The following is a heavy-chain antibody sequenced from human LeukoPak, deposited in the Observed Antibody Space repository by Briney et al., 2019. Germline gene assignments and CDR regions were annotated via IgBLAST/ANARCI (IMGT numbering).Heavy chain of an antibody. J-gene: IGHJ5*02. V-gene: IGHV3-9*01. D-gene: IGHD3-10*01. CDR1: GFTFDDYA. CDR3: AKDSAAGSYYRGNWFDP. Sequence: GGSLRLSCAASGFTFDDYAMHWVRQAPGKGLEWVSGISWNSGSIGYADSVKGRFTISRDNAKNSLYLQMNSLRAEDTALYYCAKDSAAGSYYRGNWFDPWGQGTLVTVSS. CDR2: ISWNSGSI.